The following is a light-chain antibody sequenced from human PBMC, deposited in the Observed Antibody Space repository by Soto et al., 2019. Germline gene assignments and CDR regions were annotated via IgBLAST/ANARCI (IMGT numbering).Light chain of an antibody. V-gene: IGKV1-12*01. J-gene: IGKJ3*01. Sequence: DIQMTQSPSSVSASVGDRVTITCRASQGISSWLAWYQQKPGKAPKLLIYSASSLPSGVPSRFSGSGYVTEFPLSISSLQPEDFPTYYCQQGNSFTPSFIFGPGTKVDIK. CDR1: QGISSW. CDR2: SAS. CDR3: QQGNSFTPSFI.